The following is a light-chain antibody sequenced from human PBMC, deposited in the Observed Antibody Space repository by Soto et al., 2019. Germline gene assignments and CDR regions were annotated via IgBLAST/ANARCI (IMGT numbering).Light chain of an antibody. CDR1: QSVSSSY. V-gene: IGKV3-20*01. CDR3: QLYGNSRYT. CDR2: GAS. Sequence: EIVLTQSPGTLSLSPGERATLSCRASQSVSSSYLAWYQQRPGQAPRLLIYGASSRASDIPDRFSGSGSGTDFTLTSSRLEPEDFAVYYCQLYGNSRYTFGQGTKLEIK. J-gene: IGKJ2*01.